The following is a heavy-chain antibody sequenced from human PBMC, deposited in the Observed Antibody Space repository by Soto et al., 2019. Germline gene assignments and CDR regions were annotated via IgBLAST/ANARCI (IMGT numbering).Heavy chain of an antibody. CDR2: IRSKANSYAT. D-gene: IGHD3-10*01. Sequence: EVQLVESGGGLVQPGGSLKLSCAASGFTFSGSAMHWVRQASGKGLEWVGRIRSKANSYATAYAASVKGRFTISRDDSKNTAYLQMNRLKTEDTAVYYCTESDYGSGNDAFEIWGQGTMVTVSS. V-gene: IGHV3-73*02. CDR1: GFTFSGSA. J-gene: IGHJ3*02. CDR3: TESDYGSGNDAFEI.